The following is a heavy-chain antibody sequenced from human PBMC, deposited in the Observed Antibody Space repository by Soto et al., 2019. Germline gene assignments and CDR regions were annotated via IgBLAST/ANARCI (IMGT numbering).Heavy chain of an antibody. CDR1: GGSFSGYY. CDR2: INHSGST. J-gene: IGHJ4*02. D-gene: IGHD2-2*01. V-gene: IGHV4-34*01. CDR3: ARGRGYRSSTSCYGLKFDY. Sequence: SETLSLTCAVYGGSFSGYYWSWIRQPPGKGLEWIGEINHSGSTNYNPSLKSRVTISVDTSKNQFSLKLSSVTAADTAVYYCARGRGYRSSTSCYGLKFDYWGQGALVTVSS.